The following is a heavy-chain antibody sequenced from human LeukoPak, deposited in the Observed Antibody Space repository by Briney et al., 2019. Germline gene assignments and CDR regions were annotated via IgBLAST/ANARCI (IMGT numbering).Heavy chain of an antibody. CDR3: ARGTTRYTTTYYFDY. CDR2: INYSGDT. V-gene: IGHV4-59*01. D-gene: IGHD2-2*02. Sequence: SETLSLTCTVSGTSISNYYWSWIRQPPGKGLEWIGYINYSGDTNYNPSLKSRVTMSVDTSKNQFSLKLSSLTAADTAVFYCARGTTRYTTTYYFDYWGQGTLVTVSS. J-gene: IGHJ4*02. CDR1: GTSISNYY.